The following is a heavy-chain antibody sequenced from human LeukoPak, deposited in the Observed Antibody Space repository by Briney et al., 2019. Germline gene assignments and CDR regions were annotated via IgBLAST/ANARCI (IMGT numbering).Heavy chain of an antibody. D-gene: IGHD1/OR15-1a*01. Sequence: GGSLRLSCAASGFTFSSYGMHWVRQAPGKGLEWVAFIRYDGSNKYYADSVKGRFTISRDDSQNTVSLQMNSLRVEDTAVYYCTRTIPPAHWGQGTLVTVSS. CDR1: GFTFSSYG. CDR2: IRYDGSNK. CDR3: TRTIPPAH. J-gene: IGHJ4*02. V-gene: IGHV3-30*02.